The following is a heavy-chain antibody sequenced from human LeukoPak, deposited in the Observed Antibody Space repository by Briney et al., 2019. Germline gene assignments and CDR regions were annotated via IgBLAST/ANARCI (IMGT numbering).Heavy chain of an antibody. CDR1: GYTLTELS. CDR3: ARVLLWGYFDWLLVDY. D-gene: IGHD3-9*01. Sequence: ASVKVSCKVSGYTLTELSTHWVRQAPGKGLEWMGGFDPEDGETIYAQKFQGRVTMTEDTSTDTAYMELRSLRSDDTAAYYCARVLLWGYFDWLLVDYWGQGTLVTVSS. V-gene: IGHV1-24*01. CDR2: FDPEDGET. J-gene: IGHJ4*02.